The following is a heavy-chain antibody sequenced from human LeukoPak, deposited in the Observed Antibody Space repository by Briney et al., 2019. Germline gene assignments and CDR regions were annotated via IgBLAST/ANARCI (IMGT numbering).Heavy chain of an antibody. Sequence: SETLSLTCTVSGGSISSSSYYWGWIRQPPGKGLEWIGSIYYSGSTYYNPSLKSRVTISVNTSKNQFSLKLSSVTAADTAVYYCARIGYYYGSGSYLFDYWGQGTLVTVSS. J-gene: IGHJ4*02. D-gene: IGHD3-10*01. CDR3: ARIGYYYGSGSYLFDY. V-gene: IGHV4-39*07. CDR1: GGSISSSSYY. CDR2: IYYSGST.